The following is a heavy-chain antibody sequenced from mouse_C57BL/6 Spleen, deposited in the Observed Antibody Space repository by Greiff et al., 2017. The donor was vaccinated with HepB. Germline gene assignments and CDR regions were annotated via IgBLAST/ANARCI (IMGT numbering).Heavy chain of an antibody. Sequence: QVHVKQSGAELVRPGTSVKVSCKASGYAFTNYLIEWVKQRPGQGLEWIGVINPGSGGTNYNEKFKGKATLTADKSSSTAYMQLSSLTSEDSAVYFCARSSNYGGYFDVWGTGTTVTVSS. CDR2: INPGSGGT. V-gene: IGHV1-54*01. CDR3: ARSSNYGGYFDV. CDR1: GYAFTNYL. J-gene: IGHJ1*03. D-gene: IGHD2-5*01.